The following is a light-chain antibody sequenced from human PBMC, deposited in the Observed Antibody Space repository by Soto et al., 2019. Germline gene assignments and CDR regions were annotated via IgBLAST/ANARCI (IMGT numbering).Light chain of an antibody. J-gene: IGLJ3*02. CDR3: DTWDSNTLTWV. CDR2: LNSDGSH. Sequence: QSVLTQSPSASASLGASVKLTCTLSSGHSSYVIAWHQQQPEKGPRYLMKLNSDGSHSKGDGIPDRFSGSSSGAERYLTISSLQSEDEADYYCDTWDSNTLTWVFGGGTKLTVL. CDR1: SGHSSYV. V-gene: IGLV4-69*01.